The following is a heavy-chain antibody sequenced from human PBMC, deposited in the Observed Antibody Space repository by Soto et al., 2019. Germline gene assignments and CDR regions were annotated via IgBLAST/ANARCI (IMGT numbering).Heavy chain of an antibody. V-gene: IGHV1-69*13. D-gene: IGHD5-12*01. CDR2: IIPIFGTA. CDR1: GGTFSSYA. CDR3: ARGGNDAFDI. J-gene: IGHJ3*02. Sequence: ASVKVSCKASGGTFSSYAISWVRQAPGQGLEWMGGIIPIFGTANYAQKFQGRVTITADESTSTAYMELRSLRSDDTAVYYCARGGNDAFDIWGQGTMVTVSS.